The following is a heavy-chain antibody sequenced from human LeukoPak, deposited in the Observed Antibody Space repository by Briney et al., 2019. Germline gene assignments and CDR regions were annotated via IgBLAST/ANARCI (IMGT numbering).Heavy chain of an antibody. D-gene: IGHD3-3*01. V-gene: IGHV3-23*01. CDR1: GFTFSSYA. CDR3: AKMMMTRSGSFDY. J-gene: IGHJ4*02. CDR2: ISGRDGST. Sequence: GGSLRLSCAASGFTFSSYAMNWVRQAPGKGLEWVSAISGRDGSTYYADPVKGRFTISRDNSKNTLYLQMNRLRAEDTAVYYCAKMMMTRSGSFDYWGQGTLVTVSS.